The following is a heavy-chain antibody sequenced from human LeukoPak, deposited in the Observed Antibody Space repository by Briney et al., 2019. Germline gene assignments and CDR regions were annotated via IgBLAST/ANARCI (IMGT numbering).Heavy chain of an antibody. CDR1: GFTVSVNY. CDR3: AGKTDSGGQGDY. D-gene: IGHD3-22*01. V-gene: IGHV3-66*01. Sequence: GGSLRLSCAAFGFTVSVNYMSWVRQAPGKGLECVSVIYSGGSTYYADSVKGRFTISIDNSKNTLYLQMNSLRAEDTAVYYCAGKTDSGGQGDYWGPGTLVTVSS. CDR2: IYSGGST. J-gene: IGHJ4*02.